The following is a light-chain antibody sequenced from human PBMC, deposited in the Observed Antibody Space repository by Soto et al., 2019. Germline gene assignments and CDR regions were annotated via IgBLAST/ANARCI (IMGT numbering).Light chain of an antibody. CDR3: QQSDVSPRT. CDR2: EAT. V-gene: IGKV1-39*01. Sequence: DIQMTQSPSSLSASVGDRVTITCRASQSISSYLNWYQQRPGKAPNLLIYEATRLHSGVPPRFSGSGYGTDSPLTITSLELEDFATYYCQQSDVSPRTFGQGTKVEIK. J-gene: IGKJ1*01. CDR1: QSISSY.